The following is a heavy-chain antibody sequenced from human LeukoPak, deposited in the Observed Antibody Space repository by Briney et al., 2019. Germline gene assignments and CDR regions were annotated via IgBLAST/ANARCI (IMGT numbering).Heavy chain of an antibody. V-gene: IGHV4-38-2*02. CDR1: GYSISSGYY. D-gene: IGHD3-22*01. J-gene: IGHJ4*02. Sequence: SETLSLTCTVSGYSISSGYYWGCIRQPPGKGLGWIVSIYHSGSTYYNSSLKSRATTSVDTSKNLFSLKLSAVTAATTALYDCARDPELYYYDSSRWDWGEGTLVTVSS. CDR2: IYHSGST. CDR3: ARDPELYYYDSSRWD.